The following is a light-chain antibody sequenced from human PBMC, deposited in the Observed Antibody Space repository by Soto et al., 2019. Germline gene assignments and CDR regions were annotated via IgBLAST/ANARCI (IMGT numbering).Light chain of an antibody. CDR2: TNN. Sequence: QSVLTQPPSASGTPGQRVTISCSGSSSNIGTNIVNWYQHLPGTAPKLLISTNNQRPSGVPDRFSGSKSGTSASLAIRGLQSEDEADYYCAAWDGSLNHVVFGGGTKLTVL. CDR1: SSNIGTNI. V-gene: IGLV1-44*01. CDR3: AAWDGSLNHVV. J-gene: IGLJ2*01.